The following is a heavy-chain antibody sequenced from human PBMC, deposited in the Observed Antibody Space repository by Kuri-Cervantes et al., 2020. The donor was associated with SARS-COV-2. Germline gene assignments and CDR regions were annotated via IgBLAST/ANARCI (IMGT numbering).Heavy chain of an antibody. D-gene: IGHD2-8*02. V-gene: IGHV4-4*07. CDR1: GGSISSYY. Sequence: GSLRLSCTVSGGSISSYYWSWIRQPAGKGLEWIGRIYTSGSTNYNPSLKSRVTISVDTSKNQFSLKLSSVTAADTAVYYCARSQGYCTANSCSWNWFDPWGQGTQVTVSS. CDR3: ARSQGYCTANSCSWNWFDP. J-gene: IGHJ5*02. CDR2: IYTSGST.